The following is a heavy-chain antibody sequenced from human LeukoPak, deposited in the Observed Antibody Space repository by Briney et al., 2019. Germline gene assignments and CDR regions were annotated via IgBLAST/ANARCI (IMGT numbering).Heavy chain of an antibody. CDR2: IYSGGGT. CDR3: AGASTPTYWYFDL. CDR1: AFTVSSNY. V-gene: IGHV3-66*01. Sequence: GGSLRLSCAASAFTVSSNYMSWVRQAPGKGLEWVSVIYSGGGTYYADSVKGRLTISRDNSKNTLYLQMNSLRAEGTAVYYCAGASTPTYWYFDLWGRGTLVTVSS. J-gene: IGHJ2*01.